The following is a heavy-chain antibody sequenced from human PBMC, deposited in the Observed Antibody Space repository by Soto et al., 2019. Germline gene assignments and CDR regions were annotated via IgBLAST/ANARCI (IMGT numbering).Heavy chain of an antibody. CDR2: IKSKTDGGKT. CDR1: GFTFSNAW. Sequence: EVQLVESGGGLVKPGGSLRLSCAASGFTFSNAWMSWVRQAPGKGLEWVGRIKSKTDGGKTDYATPVKGRFTISREDSNNTLYLHMNSLYAEDTAGSYCTTGRVHDCWCQGSLVTVSS. J-gene: IGHJ4*02. CDR3: TTGRVHDC. V-gene: IGHV3-15*01.